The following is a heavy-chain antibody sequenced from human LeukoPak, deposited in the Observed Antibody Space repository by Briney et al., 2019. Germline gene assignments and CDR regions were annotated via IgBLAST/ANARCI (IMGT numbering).Heavy chain of an antibody. J-gene: IGHJ3*02. CDR2: IYYSGST. CDR1: GGSINSYY. CDR3: ASSRRYYYDSSGYYAFDI. V-gene: IGHV4-59*06. D-gene: IGHD3-22*01. Sequence: PSETLSLTCTVSGGSINSYYWSWIRQAPGKGLEWIGYIYYSGSTYYNPSLKSRVTISVDTSKNQFSLRLSSVTAADTAVYYCASSRRYYYDSSGYYAFDIWGQGTMVTVSS.